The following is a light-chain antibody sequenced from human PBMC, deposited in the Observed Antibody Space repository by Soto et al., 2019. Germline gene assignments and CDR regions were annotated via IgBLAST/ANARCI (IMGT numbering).Light chain of an antibody. CDR3: QQHNHWPFT. CDR2: GAS. Sequence: EVVMTQSPATLSVSPGERATLSCRASQSVATNLAWYQQKFGQAPRLLIYGASIRATGFPSRFSGSGSGTDFPLTISGLQSEDFATYFCQQHNHWPFTFGPGTTVDIK. CDR1: QSVATN. V-gene: IGKV3-15*01. J-gene: IGKJ3*01.